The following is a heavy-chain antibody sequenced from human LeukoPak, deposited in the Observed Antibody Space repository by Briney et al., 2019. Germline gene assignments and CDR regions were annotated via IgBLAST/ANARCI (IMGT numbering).Heavy chain of an antibody. CDR3: ARDAMVRGTFDY. V-gene: IGHV1-18*04. Sequence: ASVKVSCKASGYTFTSYGISWVRQAPGQGIEWMGWISAYNGNTNYAQKLQGRVTMTTDTSTSTAYMELRSLRSDDTAVYYCARDAMVRGTFDYWGQGTLVTVSS. CDR1: GYTFTSYG. J-gene: IGHJ4*02. CDR2: ISAYNGNT. D-gene: IGHD3-10*01.